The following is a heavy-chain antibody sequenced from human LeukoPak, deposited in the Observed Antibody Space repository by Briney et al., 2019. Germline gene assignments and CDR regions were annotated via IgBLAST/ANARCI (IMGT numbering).Heavy chain of an antibody. J-gene: IGHJ4*02. CDR2: LYSAGNI. Sequence: GGSLRLSCAASGFTFSSNYMNWVRQAPGKGLEWVSVLYSAGNIFYADYVKGRFTTSRDNSKNTLYLQMRPEDTAVYYCARDRDYFAIDYWGQGTLVTVSS. CDR1: GFTFSSNY. V-gene: IGHV3-66*02. CDR3: ARDRDYFAIDY. D-gene: IGHD4/OR15-4a*01.